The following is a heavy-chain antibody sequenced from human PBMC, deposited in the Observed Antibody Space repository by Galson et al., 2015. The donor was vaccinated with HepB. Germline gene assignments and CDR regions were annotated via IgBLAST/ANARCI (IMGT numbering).Heavy chain of an antibody. D-gene: IGHD5-12*01. V-gene: IGHV3-23*01. Sequence: SLRLSCAASGFTFSPYTMTWVRQAPGKGLEWASAILSGGNTYYADSVKGRSTISRDNSKNTLDLQMNSLRAEDTAVYFCARRVSGNFDFWGRGTLVTVSS. CDR2: ILSGGNT. CDR3: ARRVSGNFDF. CDR1: GFTFSPYT. J-gene: IGHJ4*02.